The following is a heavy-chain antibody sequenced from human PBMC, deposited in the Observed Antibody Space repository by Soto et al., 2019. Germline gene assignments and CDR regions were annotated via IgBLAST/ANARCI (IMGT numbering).Heavy chain of an antibody. V-gene: IGHV3-23*01. CDR1: GFTFSNYA. D-gene: IGHD2-2*01. CDR3: ARDRGYCSSTSCEVGNWFDP. CDR2: ITGSGSST. Sequence: GGSLRLSCAASGFTFSNYAMSWVRQSPGKGLDCVSVITGSGSSTYYADSVKGRFTISRDNSKNILFLQTSGLRSDDTAVYYCARDRGYCSSTSCEVGNWFDPWGQGTLVTVSS. J-gene: IGHJ5*02.